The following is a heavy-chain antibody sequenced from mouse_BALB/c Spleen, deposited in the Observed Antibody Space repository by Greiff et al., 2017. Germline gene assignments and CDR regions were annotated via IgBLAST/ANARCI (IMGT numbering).Heavy chain of an antibody. Sequence: VKLMESGAELARPGASVKMSCKASGYTFTSYTMHWVKQRPGQGLEWIGYINPSSGYTNYNQKFKDKATLTADKSSSTAYMQLSSLTSEDSAVYYCAREGTHWYFDVWGAGTTVTVSS. CDR2: INPSSGYT. J-gene: IGHJ1*01. CDR3: AREGTHWYFDV. D-gene: IGHD2-14*01. V-gene: IGHV1-4*01. CDR1: GYTFTSYT.